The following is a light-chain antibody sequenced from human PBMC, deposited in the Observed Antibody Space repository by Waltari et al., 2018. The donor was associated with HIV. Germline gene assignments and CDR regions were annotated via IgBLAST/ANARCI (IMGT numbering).Light chain of an antibody. CDR3: QVWDSGSEPPVL. J-gene: IGLJ3*02. CDR2: DDV. Sequence: SYVLTQPPSVSVAPGQTARITCGGNNIRTKSVPWYQQKPDQAPVLVVFDDVDRPSGIPERFSGSNSGNMATLTISRVEAGDEADYYCQVWDSGSEPPVLFGGGTKLTVL. CDR1: NIRTKS. V-gene: IGLV3-21*02.